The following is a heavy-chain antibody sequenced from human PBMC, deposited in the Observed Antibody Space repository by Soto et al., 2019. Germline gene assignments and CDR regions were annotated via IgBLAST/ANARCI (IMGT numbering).Heavy chain of an antibody. Sequence: ASVKVSCKASGYTFTSYDINWVRQATGQGLEWMGWMNPNSGNTGYAQKFQGRVTMTRNTSISTAYMELSSLRSEDTAEYYCTRGSKGSSWYAYWFAPGGQETRVTVS. CDR2: MNPNSGNT. J-gene: IGHJ5*02. D-gene: IGHD6-13*01. CDR1: GYTFTSYD. CDR3: TRGSKGSSWYAYWFAP. V-gene: IGHV1-8*01.